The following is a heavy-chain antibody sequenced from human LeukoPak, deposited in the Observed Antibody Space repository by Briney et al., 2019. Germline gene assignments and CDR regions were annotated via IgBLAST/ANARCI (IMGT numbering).Heavy chain of an antibody. D-gene: IGHD3-10*01. CDR3: ARDPPTTHGGSGSPPPYLSYGMDV. V-gene: IGHV1-18*01. Sequence: ASVKVSCKASGYTFTSYGISWVRQAPGQGLEWMGWISAYNGNTNYAQKPQGRVTMTTDTSTSTAYMELRSLRSDDTAVYYCARDPPTTHGGSGSPPPYLSYGMDVWGQGTTVTVAS. CDR2: ISAYNGNT. J-gene: IGHJ6*02. CDR1: GYTFTSYG.